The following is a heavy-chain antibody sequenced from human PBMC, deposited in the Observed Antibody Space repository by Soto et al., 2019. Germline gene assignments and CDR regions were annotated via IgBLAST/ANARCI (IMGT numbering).Heavy chain of an antibody. CDR2: IIPIFGIP. CDR1: GGTFSRYS. J-gene: IGHJ6*02. V-gene: IGHV1-69*08. Sequence: QVQLVQSGAEVKKPGSSVKVSCKASGGTFSRYSITWVRQAPGHGLEWIGRIIPIFGIPTYAQKFQGRVTIPEDEYASTAYMELSSLRSDDTAVYYCAREDRDRETGLVPAAIDGMDVWGQGTTVTVSS. CDR3: AREDRDRETGLVPAAIDGMDV. D-gene: IGHD2-2*01.